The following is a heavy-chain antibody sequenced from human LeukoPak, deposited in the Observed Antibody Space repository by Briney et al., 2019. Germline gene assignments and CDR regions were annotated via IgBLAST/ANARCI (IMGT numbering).Heavy chain of an antibody. D-gene: IGHD4-17*01. J-gene: IGHJ4*02. CDR3: AKGLDYGDPLDYFDY. V-gene: IGHV3-9*03. CDR2: INWNSGNK. CDR1: GFTLDDNA. Sequence: GGSLRLSCVVSGFTLDDNAMHWVRQAPGKGLGWVSSINWNSGNKDYADSVKGRFTISRDNAKNSLYLQMNSLRAEDMALYYCAKGLDYGDPLDYFDYWGQGTLVTVSS.